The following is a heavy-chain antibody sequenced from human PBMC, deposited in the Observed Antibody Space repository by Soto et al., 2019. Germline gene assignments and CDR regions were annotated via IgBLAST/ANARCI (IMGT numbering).Heavy chain of an antibody. CDR1: GGSFSGYY. D-gene: IGHD6-13*01. J-gene: IGHJ6*02. CDR2: INHSGST. CDR3: ARNRRSSWYYYYYGMDV. V-gene: IGHV4-34*01. Sequence: SETLSLTCAVYGGSFSGYYWSWIRQPPGKGLEWIGEINHSGSTNYNPSLKSRVTISVDTSKNQFSLKLSSVTAADTAVYYCARNRRSSWYYYYYGMDVWGQGTTVTVSS.